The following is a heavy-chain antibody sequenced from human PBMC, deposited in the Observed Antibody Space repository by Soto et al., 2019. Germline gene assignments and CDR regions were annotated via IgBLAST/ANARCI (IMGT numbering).Heavy chain of an antibody. CDR2: ISGSGGST. D-gene: IGHD3-22*01. J-gene: IGHJ4*02. Sequence: PGGSLRLACAASDFSFRRYPMSWVRQPPGQGLEWVSAISGSGGSTYYADSVQCRFTISRDNSKNTLYLQMNSLRAEDKAVYYCANSSNYDSSGYYYLDYWGQGTLVTVSS. CDR3: ANSSNYDSSGYYYLDY. CDR1: DFSFRRYP. V-gene: IGHV3-23*01.